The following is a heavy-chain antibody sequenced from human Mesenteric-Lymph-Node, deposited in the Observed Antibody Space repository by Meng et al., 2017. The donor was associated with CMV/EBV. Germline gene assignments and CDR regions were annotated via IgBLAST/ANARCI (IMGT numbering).Heavy chain of an antibody. CDR1: GYTFIRYD. J-gene: IGHJ6*02. CDR2: MNPNSGNT. D-gene: IGHD2-15*01. Sequence: ASVKVSCKASGYTFIRYDINWVRQTTGQGLEWMGWMNPNSGNTGYAQKFQGRVTITRNTSISTAYMELSSLRSEDTAMYYCARRPYDGSIYYYYGMDVWGQGTTVTVSS. CDR3: ARRPYDGSIYYYYGMDV. V-gene: IGHV1-8*03.